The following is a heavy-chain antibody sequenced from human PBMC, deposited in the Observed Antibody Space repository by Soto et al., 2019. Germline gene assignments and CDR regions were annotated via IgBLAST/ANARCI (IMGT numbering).Heavy chain of an antibody. CDR3: AADHSIAARRSEYYYYYYGMDV. V-gene: IGHV1-58*01. CDR2: IVVGSGNT. J-gene: IGHJ6*02. D-gene: IGHD6-6*01. Sequence: GASVKVSCKASGFTFTSSGVQWVRQARGQCLEWIGWIVVGSGNTNYAQKFQERVTITRDMSTSTAYMELSSLRSEDTAVYYCAADHSIAARRSEYYYYYYGMDVWGQGTTVTVSS. CDR1: GFTFTSSG.